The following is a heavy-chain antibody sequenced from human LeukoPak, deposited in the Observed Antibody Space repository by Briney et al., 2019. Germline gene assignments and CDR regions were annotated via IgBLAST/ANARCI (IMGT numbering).Heavy chain of an antibody. CDR3: ARSLTTITFGGVSNPFDI. Sequence: SETLSLTCTVSGGSISSGSYYWSWIRQPAGKGLEWIGRIYTSGSTNYNPSLKSRVTISVDTSKNQFSLKLSSVTAADTAVYYCARSLTTITFGGVSNPFDIWGQGTMVTVSS. CDR2: IYTSGST. V-gene: IGHV4-61*02. J-gene: IGHJ3*02. D-gene: IGHD3-16*01. CDR1: GGSISSGSYY.